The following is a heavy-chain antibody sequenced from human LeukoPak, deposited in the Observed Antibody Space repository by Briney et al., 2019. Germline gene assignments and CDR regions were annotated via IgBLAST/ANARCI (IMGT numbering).Heavy chain of an antibody. CDR3: AKDYLGGYSYGSPFDY. CDR1: GLTFSDYY. D-gene: IGHD5-18*01. Sequence: GGSLRLSCAASGLTFSDYYMSWIRQASGKGLEWVSYISSSGSTIYYADSVKGRFTISRDNAKNSLYLQMNSLRAEDTAVYYCAKDYLGGYSYGSPFDYWGQGTLVTVSS. J-gene: IGHJ4*02. CDR2: ISSSGSTI. V-gene: IGHV3-11*01.